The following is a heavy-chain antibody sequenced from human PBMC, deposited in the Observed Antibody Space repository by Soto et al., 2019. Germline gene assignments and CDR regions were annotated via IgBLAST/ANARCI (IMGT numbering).Heavy chain of an antibody. CDR2: IFSNDEK. CDR3: ARARGYYYYSGMDV. Sequence: QVTLKESGPVLVKPTETLTLTCTVSGFSLSNARMGVSWIRQPPGKALEWLAHIFSNDEKSYSTSLKSRLTIAKDPAKCQVVRTVTNMDPVDTATYYCARARGYYYYSGMDVWGQGTTVTVSS. CDR1: GFSLSNARMG. J-gene: IGHJ6*02. V-gene: IGHV2-26*01.